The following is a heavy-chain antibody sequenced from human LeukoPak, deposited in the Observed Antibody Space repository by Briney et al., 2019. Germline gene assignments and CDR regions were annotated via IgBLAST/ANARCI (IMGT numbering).Heavy chain of an antibody. CDR3: ARDSSEFRSLLFH. D-gene: IGHD1-14*01. J-gene: IGHJ1*01. Sequence: SVKVSCTASGYTFTGYYMHWVRQAPGQGLEWMGGITPMFGTSNYAQKFRGRVTITADESTSTAYVELSSLRSEDTAVYYCARDSSEFRSLLFHWGQGTLVTVSS. V-gene: IGHV1-69*13. CDR2: ITPMFGTS. CDR1: GYTFTGYY.